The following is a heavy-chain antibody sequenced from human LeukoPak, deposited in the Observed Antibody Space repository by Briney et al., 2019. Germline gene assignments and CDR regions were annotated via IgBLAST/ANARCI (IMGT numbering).Heavy chain of an antibody. J-gene: IGHJ3*02. D-gene: IGHD1-26*01. CDR1: GGSISSSSYY. Sequence: PSETLSLTCTASGGSISSSSYYWGWIRQPPGKGLEWIGSIYYSGSTYYNPSLKSRVTISVDTSKNQFSLKLSSVTAADTAVYYCARPSGSYQPDAFDIWGQGTMVTVSS. CDR3: ARPSGSYQPDAFDI. V-gene: IGHV4-39*01. CDR2: IYYSGST.